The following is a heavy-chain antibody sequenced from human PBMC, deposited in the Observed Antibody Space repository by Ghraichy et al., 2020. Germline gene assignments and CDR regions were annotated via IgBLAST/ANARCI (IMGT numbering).Heavy chain of an antibody. CDR3: ARGPTYYDILTGFYYYYMDV. CDR1: GGSISSGGYS. D-gene: IGHD3-9*01. Sequence: SETLSLTCTVSGGSISSGGYSWSWIRQPPGKGLEWIGYIYHSGSTYYNPSLKSRVTISVDRSKNQFSLKLSSVTAADTAVYYCARGPTYYDILTGFYYYYMDVWGKGTTVTVSS. CDR2: IYHSGST. J-gene: IGHJ6*03. V-gene: IGHV4-30-2*01.